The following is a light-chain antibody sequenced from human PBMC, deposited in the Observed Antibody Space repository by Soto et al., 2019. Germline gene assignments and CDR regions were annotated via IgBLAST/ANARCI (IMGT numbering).Light chain of an antibody. CDR3: AAWDKILSGGV. Sequence: QSVLTQPPSVSAAPGQKVTISCSGSSSNIGSDYVSWYQQLPGTAPTLLIYENNKRPSGIPDRFSGSKSGTSATLGITGLQTGDEADYYCAAWDKILSGGVFGGGTRLTVL. CDR2: ENN. CDR1: SSNIGSDY. V-gene: IGLV1-51*02. J-gene: IGLJ2*01.